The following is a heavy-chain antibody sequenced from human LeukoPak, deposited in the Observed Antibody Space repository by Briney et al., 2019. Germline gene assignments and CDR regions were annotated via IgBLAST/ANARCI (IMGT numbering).Heavy chain of an antibody. CDR3: ARDDNGLQGYSGYDPYNWFDP. CDR2: INPNSGGT. Sequence: PGASVKVSCKASGYTFTGYYMHWVRQAPGQGLEWMGWINPNSGGTNYAQKFQGRVTMTRDTSISTAYMELSRLRSDDTAVYYCARDDNGLQGYSGYDPYNWFDPWGQGTLVTVSS. J-gene: IGHJ5*02. CDR1: GYTFTGYY. V-gene: IGHV1-2*02. D-gene: IGHD5-12*01.